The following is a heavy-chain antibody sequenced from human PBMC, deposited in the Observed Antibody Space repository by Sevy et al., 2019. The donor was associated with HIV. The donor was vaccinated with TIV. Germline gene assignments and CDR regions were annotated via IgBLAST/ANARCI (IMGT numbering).Heavy chain of an antibody. CDR2: IRRNSHEPYGGTT. CDR3: TRALATADTPEYYFDY. D-gene: IGHD5-12*01. Sequence: GGSLRLSCTSSGFTFGDYAMSWFRQAPGKGLEWVPFIRRNSHEPYGGTTEYAASVKGRFTISRDDSKSIAYLQMNSLKTEDTAVYYCTRALATADTPEYYFDYWGQGILVTVSS. V-gene: IGHV3-49*03. J-gene: IGHJ4*02. CDR1: GFTFGDYA.